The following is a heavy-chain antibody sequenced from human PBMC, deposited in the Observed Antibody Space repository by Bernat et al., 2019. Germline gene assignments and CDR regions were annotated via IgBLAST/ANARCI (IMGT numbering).Heavy chain of an antibody. J-gene: IGHJ4*02. V-gene: IGHV3-23*01. D-gene: IGHD3-22*01. CDR3: AKDSFYDSSGHYPPWDY. Sequence: EVQLLESGGGLVQPGGSLRLSCAASGFTFSSYAMSWVRQAPGKGLEWVSLIGGSGGSTYYADSVQGRFTISRDNSKNTLYLQMNSLRAEDTAVYYCAKDSFYDSSGHYPPWDYWGQGTLVTVSS. CDR2: IGGSGGST. CDR1: GFTFSSYA.